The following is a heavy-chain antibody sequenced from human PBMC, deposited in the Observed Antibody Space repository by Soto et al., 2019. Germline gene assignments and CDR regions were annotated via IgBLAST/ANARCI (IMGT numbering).Heavy chain of an antibody. CDR1: GGTFSSYA. CDR3: ARDVGYGDYGDYYYYMDV. CDR2: IIPIFGTA. Sequence: SVKVSCKASGGTFSSYAISWVRQAPGQGLEWMGGIIPIFGTANYAQKFQGRVTITADESTSTAYMELSSLRSEDTAVYYCARDVGYGDYGDYYYYMDVWGKGTTVTVSS. V-gene: IGHV1-69*13. J-gene: IGHJ6*03. D-gene: IGHD4-17*01.